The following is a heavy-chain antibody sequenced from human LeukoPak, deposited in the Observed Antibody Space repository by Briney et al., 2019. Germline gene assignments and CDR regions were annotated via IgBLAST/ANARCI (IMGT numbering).Heavy chain of an antibody. CDR3: ARDRAPNYDFWSLDASHI. D-gene: IGHD3-3*01. CDR1: GFTFSSYS. CDR2: IITDGSST. J-gene: IGHJ3*02. V-gene: IGHV3-74*01. Sequence: GGSLRLSCAASGFTFSSYSMNWVRQAPGKGLEWVSRIITDGSSTSYADSVKGRFTISRDNAKNSLYLQMNSLRAEDTAVYYCARDRAPNYDFWSLDASHIWGQGTMVTVSS.